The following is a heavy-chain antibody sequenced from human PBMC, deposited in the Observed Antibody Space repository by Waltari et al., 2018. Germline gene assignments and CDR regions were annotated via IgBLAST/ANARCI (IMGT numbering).Heavy chain of an antibody. J-gene: IGHJ4*02. D-gene: IGHD3-3*01. CDR3: AKGLYFGVVTPFDY. CDR2: ISWNSGSI. CDR1: GFTFDDYA. V-gene: IGHV3-9*01. Sequence: EVQLVESGGGLVQPGRSLRLSCAASGFTFDDYAMHWVRQAPGKGLEWVSGISWNSGSIGYADSVKGRFTISRDNAKNSLYLQMNSLRAEDTALYYCAKGLYFGVVTPFDYWGQGTLVTVSS.